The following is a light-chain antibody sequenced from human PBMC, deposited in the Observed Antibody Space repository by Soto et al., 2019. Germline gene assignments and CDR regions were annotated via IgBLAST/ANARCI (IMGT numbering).Light chain of an antibody. J-gene: IGKJ5*01. V-gene: IGKV1-5*01. CDR2: GAS. Sequence: DIHMTQSPSTMSASVGHRVTIACRATQSISTSLAWYQQKPGKAPNLLISGASNLESGVPSRFSGSGSGTEFTLTISSLQPDDFATYYCQQYNSYSRITFGQGTRLEIK. CDR1: QSISTS. CDR3: QQYNSYSRIT.